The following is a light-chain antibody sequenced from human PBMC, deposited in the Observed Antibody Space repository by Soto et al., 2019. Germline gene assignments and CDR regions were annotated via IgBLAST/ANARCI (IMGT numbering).Light chain of an antibody. V-gene: IGKV3-20*01. J-gene: IGKJ1*01. CDR2: GAS. CDR1: QSVSSTY. CDR3: QHYGTSPRT. Sequence: EIVLTQSPGTLSLFPGERATFSCRASQSVSSTYLAWYRQKPGQAPRLLIYGASSRATGIPDRFSGSGSWTDFTITISRLEPEDSAVYYCQHYGTSPRTFGQGTKVEIQ.